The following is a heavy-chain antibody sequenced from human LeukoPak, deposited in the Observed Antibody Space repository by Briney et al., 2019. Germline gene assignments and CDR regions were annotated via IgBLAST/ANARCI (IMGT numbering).Heavy chain of an antibody. CDR2: INSDGSST. Sequence: GRSLRLSCAASGFTFSSYWMHWVRQAPGKGLVWVSRINSDGSSTAYADSVKGRFTISRDNAKNTLYLQTSSLRAEDTAVYYCARTPYYDAMDVWGQGTTVTVSS. V-gene: IGHV3-74*01. J-gene: IGHJ6*02. CDR1: GFTFSSYW. CDR3: ARTPYYDAMDV.